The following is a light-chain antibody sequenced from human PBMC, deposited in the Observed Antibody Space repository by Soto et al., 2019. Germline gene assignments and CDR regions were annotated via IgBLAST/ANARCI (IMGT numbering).Light chain of an antibody. V-gene: IGKV1-5*01. Sequence: DIQVTPSPSTLSASIGDRAPITCRARKSINNWLAWYQQRPGKAPKLLFYDASSLESGVPSRFSGSGSGTEFTLTISSLQPEDAATYYCQQYNTAPYTFGQGTRLEI. J-gene: IGKJ5*01. CDR1: KSINNW. CDR2: DAS. CDR3: QQYNTAPYT.